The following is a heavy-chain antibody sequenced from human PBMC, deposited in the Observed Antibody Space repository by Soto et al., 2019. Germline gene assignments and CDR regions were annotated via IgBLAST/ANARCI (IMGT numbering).Heavy chain of an antibody. CDR1: GFPFSSYG. V-gene: IGHV3-30*03. CDR3: VGGQYYFDY. CDR2: ISYDGSNK. Sequence: QVQLVESGGGVVQPGRSLRLSCAASGFPFSSYGMHWVREAPGKGLEWVAVISYDGSNKYYADSVKGRFTISRDNSASTLYLQMNSLGPEDTSLYYCVGGQYYFDYRGRGTLVPVSP. D-gene: IGHD3-10*01. J-gene: IGHJ4*02.